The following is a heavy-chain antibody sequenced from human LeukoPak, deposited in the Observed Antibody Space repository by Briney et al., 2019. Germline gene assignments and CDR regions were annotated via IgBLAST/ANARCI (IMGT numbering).Heavy chain of an antibody. CDR3: ARDTGDYFDY. Sequence: SETLSLTCTVSGGSISSGDYYWSWIRQPPGKGLEWIGYIYYSGSTYYNPSLKSRVTISLDTSKNQFSLKLSSVTAADTAVYYCARDTGDYFDYWGQGTLVTVSS. CDR2: IYYSGST. D-gene: IGHD1-14*01. V-gene: IGHV4-30-4*01. J-gene: IGHJ4*02. CDR1: GGSISSGDYY.